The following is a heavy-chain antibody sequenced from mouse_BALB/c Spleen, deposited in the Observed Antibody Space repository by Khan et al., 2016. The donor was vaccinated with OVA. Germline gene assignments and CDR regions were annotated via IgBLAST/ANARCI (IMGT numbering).Heavy chain of an antibody. CDR1: GFSLSSYG. CDR2: IWSGGTT. V-gene: IGHV2-2*02. D-gene: IGHD1-1*01. CDR3: TRRGGGYCGIAY. J-gene: IGHJ3*01. Sequence: QVQLKESGPGLVQPSQSLSITCTVSGFSLSSYGVQWVRQSPGQGLEWLGVIWSGGTTDYSAAFISRLSISKDNSKSQVFFKMNSLQANDTAIYYCTRRGGGYCGIAYWGQGTLVTVSA.